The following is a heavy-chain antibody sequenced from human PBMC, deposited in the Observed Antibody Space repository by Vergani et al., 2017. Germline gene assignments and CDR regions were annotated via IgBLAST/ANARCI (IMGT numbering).Heavy chain of an antibody. J-gene: IGHJ5*02. D-gene: IGHD2-2*01. CDR3: ARWGFLEGVVVVPAAGKWFDP. CDR2: IYYSGST. CDR1: GGSISSGGYY. V-gene: IGHV4-31*03. Sequence: QVQLQESGPGLVKPSQTLSLTCTVSGGSISSGGYYWSWIRQHPGKGLEWIGYIYYSGSTYYNPSLKSRVTISVDTSKNQFSLKLSSVTAADTAVYYCARWGFLEGVVVVPAAGKWFDPWGQGTLVTVSS.